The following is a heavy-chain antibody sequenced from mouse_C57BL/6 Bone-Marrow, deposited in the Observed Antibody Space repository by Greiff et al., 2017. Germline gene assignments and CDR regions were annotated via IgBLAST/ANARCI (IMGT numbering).Heavy chain of an antibody. CDR1: GFTFTDYY. Sequence: VQLQQSGPVLVKPGPSVTISCKASGFTFTDYYMHWVKQSHGKSLEWIGLVYPYTGGTSYNQKFKGKATLTVDTSSSTAYMELNSLTSENSAVYYCARVYYYEGYCFDYWGQGTTLTVSS. D-gene: IGHD1-1*01. J-gene: IGHJ2*01. CDR2: VYPYTGGT. CDR3: ARVYYYEGYCFDY. V-gene: IGHV1-36*01.